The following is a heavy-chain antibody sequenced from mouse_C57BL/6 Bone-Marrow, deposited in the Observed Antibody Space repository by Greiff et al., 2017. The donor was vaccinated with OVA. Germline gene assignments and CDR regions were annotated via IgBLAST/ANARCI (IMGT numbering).Heavy chain of an antibody. J-gene: IGHJ4*01. D-gene: IGHD4-1*01. CDR3: ARKLLAGTGAMDY. V-gene: IGHV5-6*01. Sequence: EVQLVESGGDLVKPGGSLKLSCAASGFTFSSYGMSWVRQTPDKRLEWVATISSGGSYTYYPDSVKGRFTISRDNAKNTLYLQMSSLKSEDTAMYYCARKLLAGTGAMDYWGQGTSVTVSS. CDR2: ISSGGSYT. CDR1: GFTFSSYG.